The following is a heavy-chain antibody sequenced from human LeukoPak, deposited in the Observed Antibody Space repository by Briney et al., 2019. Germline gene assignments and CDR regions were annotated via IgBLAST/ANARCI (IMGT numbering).Heavy chain of an antibody. CDR1: GGSISSGDYY. CDR2: IYYSGST. CDR3: ARDMYSSSWATLNYYYYGMDV. J-gene: IGHJ6*02. D-gene: IGHD6-13*01. Sequence: SETLSLTCTVSGGSISSGDYYWSWIRQHPGKGLEWIGYIYYSGSTYYNPSLKSRVTISVDTSKNQFSLKLGSVTAADTAVYYCARDMYSSSWATLNYYYYGMDVWGQGTTVTVSS. V-gene: IGHV4-31*03.